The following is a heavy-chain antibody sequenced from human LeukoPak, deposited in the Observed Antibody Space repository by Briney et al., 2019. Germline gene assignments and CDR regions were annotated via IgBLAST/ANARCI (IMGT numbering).Heavy chain of an antibody. CDR2: VWYDGSNK. Sequence: GGSLRLSCAASGFTFSTYGMHWVRQAPGKGLEWVAAVWYDGSNKYYADSVKGRFTISRDNSKNTLYLQMNSLRDEDTAVYYCARGQFPDYWGQGILLTVSS. J-gene: IGHJ4*02. CDR3: ARGQFPDY. V-gene: IGHV3-33*01. D-gene: IGHD5-24*01. CDR1: GFTFSTYG.